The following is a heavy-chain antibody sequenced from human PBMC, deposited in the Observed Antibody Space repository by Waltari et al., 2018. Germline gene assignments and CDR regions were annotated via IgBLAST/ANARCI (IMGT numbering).Heavy chain of an antibody. J-gene: IGHJ6*02. CDR3: ARDYCDGTNCLGRDV. D-gene: IGHD1-1*01. V-gene: IGHV3-30*04. CDR2: ISYNERNI. Sequence: LEWVAVISYNERNIYYVDSVKGRFSISRDNSRKMLYRQVNSLRTEYTAVNYCARDYCDGTNCLGRDVWGQGTTVTVSS.